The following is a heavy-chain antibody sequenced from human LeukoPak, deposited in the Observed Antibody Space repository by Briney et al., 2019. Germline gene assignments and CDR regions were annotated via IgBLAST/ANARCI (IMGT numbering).Heavy chain of an antibody. CDR3: ARVRQQLVRLLGRDTTYYYYYYMDV. V-gene: IGHV3-7*01. CDR2: MRQDGSEK. CDR1: GFTFSSYW. D-gene: IGHD6-13*01. J-gene: IGHJ6*03. Sequence: GGSLRLSCAASGFTFSSYWMSWVRQAPGKGLEWVANMRQDGSEKYYVDSVKGRFTISRDNAKNSLYLQMNSLRAEDTAVYYCARVRQQLVRLLGRDTTYYYYYYMDVWGKGTTVTVSS.